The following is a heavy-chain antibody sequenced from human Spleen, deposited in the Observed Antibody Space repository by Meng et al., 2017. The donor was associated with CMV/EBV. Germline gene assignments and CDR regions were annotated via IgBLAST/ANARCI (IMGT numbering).Heavy chain of an antibody. CDR3: ARGIFRFLEWLPSLDY. CDR1: GNTFSRYG. Sequence: SGNTFSRYGNSWVRQAPGQGLEWMGWISGYNGNTNHAQKFQGRVTMTTDTSSSTAYMELRSLKSDDTAVYYCARGIFRFLEWLPSLDYWGQGTLVTVSS. D-gene: IGHD3-3*01. V-gene: IGHV1-18*01. CDR2: ISGYNGNT. J-gene: IGHJ4*02.